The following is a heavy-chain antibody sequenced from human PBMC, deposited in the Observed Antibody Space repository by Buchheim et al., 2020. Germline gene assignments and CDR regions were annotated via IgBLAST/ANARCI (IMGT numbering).Heavy chain of an antibody. CDR2: IYYSGST. Sequence: QVQLQESGPGLVKPSQTLSLTCTVSGGSISSGDYYWSWIRQPPGKGLEWIGYIYYSGSTYYNPSLKSRVTISVDTSKKQFSLKLSSVTAADTAVYYCARGRRQQLAVGDYYYGMDVWGQGTT. CDR3: ARGRRQQLAVGDYYYGMDV. V-gene: IGHV4-30-4*01. J-gene: IGHJ6*02. D-gene: IGHD6-13*01. CDR1: GGSISSGDYY.